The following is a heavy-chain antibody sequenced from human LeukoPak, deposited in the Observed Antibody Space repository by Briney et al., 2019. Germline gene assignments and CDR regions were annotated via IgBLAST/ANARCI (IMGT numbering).Heavy chain of an antibody. D-gene: IGHD5-18*01. Sequence: GGSLRLSCAASGFTFSSYGMSWVRQAPGKGLEWVSAISGSGGSTYYADSVKGRFTISRDNSKNTLYLQMNSLRAEDTAVYYCAKDPSSIHGRQFDYWGQGTLVTVSS. CDR3: AKDPSSIHGRQFDY. CDR1: GFTFSSYG. CDR2: ISGSGGST. V-gene: IGHV3-23*01. J-gene: IGHJ4*02.